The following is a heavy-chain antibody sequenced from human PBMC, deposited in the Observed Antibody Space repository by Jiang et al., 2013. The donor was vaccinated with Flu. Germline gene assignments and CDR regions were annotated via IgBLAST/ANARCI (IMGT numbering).Heavy chain of an antibody. D-gene: IGHD6-25*01. Sequence: PSLKSRVTISVDTSKNQFSLKLSSVTAADTAVYYCARVWYSSEDAFDIWGQGTMVTVSS. V-gene: IGHV4-39*07. J-gene: IGHJ3*02. CDR3: ARVWYSSEDAFDI.